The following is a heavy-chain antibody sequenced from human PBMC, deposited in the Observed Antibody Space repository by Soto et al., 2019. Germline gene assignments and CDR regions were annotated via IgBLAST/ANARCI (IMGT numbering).Heavy chain of an antibody. V-gene: IGHV2-70*04. J-gene: IGHJ6*02. CDR1: GFSLTTSGMR. CDR3: ARTRVVSAVNYGMDV. Sequence: SGPTLVNPTQTLTLTCTFSGFSLTTSGMRVSWIRQPPGKAPEWLARIDWDDDKVYSRSLRTRLTISKDTAKNQVVLIMTNMDPVDTATYYCARTRVVSAVNYGMDVWGQGTTVTVSS. CDR2: IDWDDDK. D-gene: IGHD2-15*01.